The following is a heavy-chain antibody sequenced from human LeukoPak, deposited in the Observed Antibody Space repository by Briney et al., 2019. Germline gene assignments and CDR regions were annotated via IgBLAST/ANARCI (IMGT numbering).Heavy chain of an antibody. J-gene: IGHJ6*03. CDR3: ATNPHCSGGSCYPYYYYYYMDV. CDR2: IIPIFGTA. Sequence: SVKVSCKASGGTFSSYAISWVRQAPGQGLEWMGRIIPIFGTANYARKFQGRVTITTDESTSTAYMELSSLRSEDTAVYYCATNPHCSGGSCYPYYYYYYMDVWGKGTTVTVSS. CDR1: GGTFSSYA. V-gene: IGHV1-69*05. D-gene: IGHD2-15*01.